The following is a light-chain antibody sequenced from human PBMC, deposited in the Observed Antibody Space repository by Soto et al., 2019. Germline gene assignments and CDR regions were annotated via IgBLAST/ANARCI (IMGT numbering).Light chain of an antibody. V-gene: IGKV1-13*02. J-gene: IGKJ5*01. CDR3: QQFNSYPIT. CDR2: DVS. Sequence: IQVTQSPSSLSASVGDRVTITCRASQDIRGALAWYQQKPGKAPNLLIYDVSTLESGVPSRFSGSGSGTEFTLTISSLQPEDFGTFYCQQFNSYPITFGHATRLEIK. CDR1: QDIRGA.